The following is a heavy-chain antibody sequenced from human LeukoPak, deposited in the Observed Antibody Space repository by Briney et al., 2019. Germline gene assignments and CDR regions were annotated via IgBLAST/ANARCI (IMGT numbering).Heavy chain of an antibody. CDR1: GFTFSSYG. CDR3: AKGYSYGQGYYYYGMDV. Sequence: PGGSLRLSCAASGFTFSSYGMHWVRQAPGKGLEWVAVISYDGSNKYYADSVKGRFTISRDNSKNTLYLQMNSLRAKDTAVYYCAKGYSYGQGYYYYGMDVWGQGTTVTVSS. J-gene: IGHJ6*02. CDR2: ISYDGSNK. D-gene: IGHD5-18*01. V-gene: IGHV3-30*18.